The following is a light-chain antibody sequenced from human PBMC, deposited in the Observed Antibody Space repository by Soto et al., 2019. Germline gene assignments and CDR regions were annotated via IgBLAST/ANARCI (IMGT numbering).Light chain of an antibody. Sequence: EILLTQCPGTLSLSPGERATLSCGASQSVSNNYLAWYQQQPGQAPRLLIYGASNRATGIPDSLSGSGSGTDFTLTISRLEPEDSAVYYCQQYGSSGTFGHGTKVDIK. CDR3: QQYGSSGT. J-gene: IGKJ1*01. CDR1: QSVSNNY. V-gene: IGKV3-20*01. CDR2: GAS.